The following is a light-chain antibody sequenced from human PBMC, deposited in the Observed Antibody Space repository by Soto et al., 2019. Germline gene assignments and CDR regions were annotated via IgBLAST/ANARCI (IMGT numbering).Light chain of an antibody. CDR3: QQYGSSPRT. CDR1: QSVSSSY. CDR2: GAS. V-gene: IGKV3-20*01. Sequence: EIVLTQSPGTLSLSPGERATLSCRVSQSVSSSYLAWYQQKPGQAPRLLIYGASSRATGIPDRFSGSGSGTDFTLPISRLEPEDFAVYYCQQYGSSPRTFGQGTKLEIK. J-gene: IGKJ2*02.